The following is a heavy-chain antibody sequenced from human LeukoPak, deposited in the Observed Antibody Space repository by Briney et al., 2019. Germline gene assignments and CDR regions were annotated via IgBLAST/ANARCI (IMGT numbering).Heavy chain of an antibody. CDR3: ARQNPPGSKKGWFDP. D-gene: IGHD6-25*01. V-gene: IGHV4-59*08. J-gene: IGHJ5*02. Sequence: SETLSLTCTVSGGSINSYYWTWIRQPPGKGLEWIACIYYNGITNYKSSLESRHTISVDTSKNQFSLRLRSVTAADTAVYYCARQNPPGSKKGWFDPWGRGTLVTVSS. CDR1: GGSINSYY. CDR2: IYYNGIT.